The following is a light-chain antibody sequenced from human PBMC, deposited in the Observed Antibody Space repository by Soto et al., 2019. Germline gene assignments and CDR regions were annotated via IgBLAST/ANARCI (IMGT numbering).Light chain of an antibody. CDR1: QGISDW. V-gene: IGKV1-12*01. CDR2: AAS. J-gene: IGKJ5*01. Sequence: DLQMTQSPSSESASVGDRDTITCRASQGISDWLAWYQQKPGKAPKLLIYAASSLQSGVPSRFSGSGSGTDFTLTISSLQPEDFATYYCQQANSFPITFGQGTRLEIK. CDR3: QQANSFPIT.